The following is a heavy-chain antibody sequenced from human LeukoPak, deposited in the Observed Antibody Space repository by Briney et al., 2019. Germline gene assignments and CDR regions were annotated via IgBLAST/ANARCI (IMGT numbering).Heavy chain of an antibody. J-gene: IGHJ3*02. D-gene: IGHD3-22*01. CDR3: ARYRDALVVIQAAAFDI. CDR1: GGSISSSSYY. V-gene: IGHV4-39*07. Sequence: SETLSLTCTVSGGSISSSSYYWGWIRQPPGKGLEWIGSIYYSGSTYYNPSLKSRVTISVDKSKNQFSLKLSSVTAADTAVYYCARYRDALVVIQAAAFDIWGQGTMVTVSS. CDR2: IYYSGST.